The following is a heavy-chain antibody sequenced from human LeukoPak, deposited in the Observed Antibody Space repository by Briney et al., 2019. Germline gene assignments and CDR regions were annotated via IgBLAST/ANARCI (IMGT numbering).Heavy chain of an antibody. J-gene: IGHJ6*02. CDR2: IYSGGST. Sequence: GGSLRLSCAASGFTVSSNYMSWVRQAPGKGLEWVSVIYSGGSTYYADSVKGRFTISRDNSKNTLYLQMNSLRAEDTAVYYCARVRDMRANYYYYGMDVWGQGTTVTVSS. CDR1: GFTVSSNY. D-gene: IGHD2-21*02. CDR3: ARVRDMRANYYYYGMDV. V-gene: IGHV3-66*01.